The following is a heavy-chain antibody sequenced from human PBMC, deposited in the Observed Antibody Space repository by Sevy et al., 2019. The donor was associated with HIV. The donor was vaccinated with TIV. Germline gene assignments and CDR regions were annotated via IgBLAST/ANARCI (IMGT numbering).Heavy chain of an antibody. V-gene: IGHV3-13*01. Sequence: GGSLRLSCAASGFTFSSYDMHWVRQATGKGLEWVSAIGTAGDTYYPGSVKGLFTISRENAKNSLYLQMNSLRAGDTAVYYCASSGPGGAFDIWGQWTMVTVSS. CDR3: ASSGPGGAFDI. CDR2: IGTAGDT. CDR1: GFTFSSYD. D-gene: IGHD6-25*01. J-gene: IGHJ3*02.